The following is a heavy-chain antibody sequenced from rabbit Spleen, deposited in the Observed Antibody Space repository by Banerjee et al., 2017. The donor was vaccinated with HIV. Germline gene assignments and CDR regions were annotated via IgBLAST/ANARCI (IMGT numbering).Heavy chain of an antibody. J-gene: IGHJ6*01. CDR2: IAGSSSGFT. V-gene: IGHV1S40*01. D-gene: IGHD8-1*01. CDR1: GFSFSSSDY. Sequence: QSLEESGGGLVQPEGSLALTCKASGFSFSSSDYICWVRQAPGKGLEWISCIAGSSSGFTYSATWAKGRFTISKIPSTTVTLQMTSLTAADTATYFCARDSGSSFSSYGMDLWGPGTLVTVS. CDR3: ARDSGSSFSSYGMDL.